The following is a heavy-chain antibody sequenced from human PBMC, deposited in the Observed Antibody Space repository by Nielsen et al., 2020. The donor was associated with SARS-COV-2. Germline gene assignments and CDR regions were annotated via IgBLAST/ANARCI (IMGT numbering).Heavy chain of an antibody. CDR3: AYFDY. CDR1: GFTFSSYW. V-gene: IGHV3-7*05. Sequence: GESLKISCAASGFTFSSYWISWVRQAPGKGLEWVANIKQDGSEKYYVDSVKGRFTISRDNAKNSLYLQMNSLRAEDTAVYYCAYFDYWGQGTLVTVSS. CDR2: IKQDGSEK. J-gene: IGHJ4*02.